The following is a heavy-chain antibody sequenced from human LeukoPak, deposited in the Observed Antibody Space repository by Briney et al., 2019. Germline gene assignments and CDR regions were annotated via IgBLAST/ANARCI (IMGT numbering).Heavy chain of an antibody. Sequence: GGSLRLSCAASGLTFSNNFMSWVRQAPGKGLEWVSVIHSGGTTFYSDSVKGRFTISRDNLQNTLYLQMSLLRTEDTAVYYCVRGHYAGSAFWGQGTLVTVSS. D-gene: IGHD2-2*01. CDR3: VRGHYAGSAF. CDR2: IHSGGTT. V-gene: IGHV3-53*01. CDR1: GLTFSNNF. J-gene: IGHJ4*02.